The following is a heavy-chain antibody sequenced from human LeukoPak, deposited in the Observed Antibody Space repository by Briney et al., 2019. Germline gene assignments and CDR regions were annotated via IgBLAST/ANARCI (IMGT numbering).Heavy chain of an antibody. CDR1: GGSISSFF. CDR3: ARVYSSTD. Sequence: KTSETLSLTCTVSGGSISSFFWSWVRQPPRKGLEWIGYIYYSGSTNYNPSLKSRVTISVDTSKNQFSLKLSSVTAADTAVYYCARVYSSTDWGQGTLVTVSS. CDR2: IYYSGST. D-gene: IGHD6-13*01. J-gene: IGHJ4*02. V-gene: IGHV4-59*12.